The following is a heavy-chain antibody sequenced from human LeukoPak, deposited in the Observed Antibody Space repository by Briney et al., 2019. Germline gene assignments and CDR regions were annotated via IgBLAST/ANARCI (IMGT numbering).Heavy chain of an antibody. CDR2: IYYSGST. Sequence: SETLSLTCTVSGGSISSGDYYWGWVRQPPGRGPEWIGYIYYSGSTYYNPSLKSRVTISVDTSKNQFSLKLSSVTAADTAVYYCASLYYHAFDIWGQGTMVTVSS. J-gene: IGHJ3*02. CDR3: ASLYYHAFDI. V-gene: IGHV4-30-4*01. D-gene: IGHD3-10*01. CDR1: GGSISSGDYY.